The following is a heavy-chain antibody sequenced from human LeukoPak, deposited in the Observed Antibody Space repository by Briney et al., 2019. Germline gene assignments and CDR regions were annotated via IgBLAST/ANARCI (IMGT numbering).Heavy chain of an antibody. Sequence: GGSLRLSCAASGFTFSSYSMIWVRQAPGKGLELVSSISGTSSYIYYADSVKGRFTISRDNAKNSLYLQMSSLRAEDTAVYYCVSSPRVAAQDVWGKGTTVTASS. CDR1: GFTFSSYS. CDR3: VSSPRVAAQDV. D-gene: IGHD6-6*01. CDR2: ISGTSSYI. V-gene: IGHV3-21*01. J-gene: IGHJ6*04.